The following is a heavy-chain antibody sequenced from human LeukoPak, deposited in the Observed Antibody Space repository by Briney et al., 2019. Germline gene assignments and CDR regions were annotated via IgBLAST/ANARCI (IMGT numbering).Heavy chain of an antibody. J-gene: IGHJ4*02. V-gene: IGHV1-2*02. CDR1: GYTFTGYY. CDR3: ARADVVPAAIFHS. D-gene: IGHD2-2*02. CDR2: INPNSGGT. Sequence: ASVKVSCKASGYTFTGYYMHWVRQAPGQGLEWMGWINPNSGGTNYAQKFQGRVTMPRDTSISTAHMELSRLRSDDTAVYYCARADVVPAAIFHSWGQATLVTVSS.